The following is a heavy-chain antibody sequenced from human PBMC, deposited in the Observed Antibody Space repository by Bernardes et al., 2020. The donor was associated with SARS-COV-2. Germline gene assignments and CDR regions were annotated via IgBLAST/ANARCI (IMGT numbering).Heavy chain of an antibody. D-gene: IGHD4-17*01. J-gene: IGHJ4*02. CDR1: GGSFSGYY. CDR3: ARSVYDYGDFDY. CDR2: INHGGST. V-gene: IGHV4-34*01. Sequence: SETLSLTCVVYGGSFSGYYWTWIRQAPGKGLEWIGEINHGGSTNYNPSLKSRVTISVDTSKSQFSLKVSSVTAADAAVYYCARSVYDYGDFDYWGQGTLVTVSS.